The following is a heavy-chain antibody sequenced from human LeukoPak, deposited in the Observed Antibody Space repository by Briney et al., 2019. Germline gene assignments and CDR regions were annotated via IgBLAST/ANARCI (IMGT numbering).Heavy chain of an antibody. V-gene: IGHV3-7*03. CDR1: GFPFNTFW. Sequence: GGSLRLSCAASGFPFNTFWMTWVRRAPGKGLEWVAHIKQDGREKYCVDSLKGRFTISRDNANNSLYLQMNSLRAEDTAVYYCAKEVQLERRPSLFDYWGQGTLVTVSS. J-gene: IGHJ4*02. CDR3: AKEVQLERRPSLFDY. CDR2: IKQDGREK. D-gene: IGHD1-1*01.